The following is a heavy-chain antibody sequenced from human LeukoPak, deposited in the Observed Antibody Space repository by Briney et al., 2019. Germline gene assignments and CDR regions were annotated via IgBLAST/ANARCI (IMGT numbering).Heavy chain of an antibody. V-gene: IGHV4-59*02. Sequence: SETLSLTCTVSGASVSSYYWSWIRQPPGKGLEWIGYIYYSGSTNYNPSLKCRITISVDTSKNQFSLRLSSVTAADTAVYFCAMGFWYEEYFQHWGQGSLVIVSS. CDR1: GASVSSYY. J-gene: IGHJ1*01. D-gene: IGHD6-13*01. CDR3: AMGFWYEEYFQH. CDR2: IYYSGST.